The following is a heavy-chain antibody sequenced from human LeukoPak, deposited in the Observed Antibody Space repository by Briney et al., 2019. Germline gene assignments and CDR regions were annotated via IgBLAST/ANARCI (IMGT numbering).Heavy chain of an antibody. CDR3: AAVFSMARGLMRPLFDF. Sequence: SVKVSCKASGGTFSSYAISWVRQAPGQGLEWMGGIIPIFGTANYAQKFQGRVTITADKSTSTAYMELSSLRSEDTAVYYCAAVFSMARGLMRPLFDFWGQGTLVTVSS. V-gene: IGHV1-69*06. CDR1: GGTFSSYA. D-gene: IGHD3-10*01. CDR2: IIPIFGTA. J-gene: IGHJ4*02.